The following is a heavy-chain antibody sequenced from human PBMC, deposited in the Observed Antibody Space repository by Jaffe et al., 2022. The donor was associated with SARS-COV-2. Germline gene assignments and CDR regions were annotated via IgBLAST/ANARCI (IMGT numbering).Heavy chain of an antibody. Sequence: QVQLVESGGGLVKPGGSLRLSCAASGFTFSDYYMSWIRQAPGKGLEWVSYISSSGSTIYYADSVKGRFTISRDNAKNSLYLQMNSLRAEDTAVYYCARVVDSEWELWRGSQGMDVWGQGTTVTVSS. V-gene: IGHV3-11*01. CDR3: ARVVDSEWELWRGSQGMDV. J-gene: IGHJ6*02. CDR2: ISSSGSTI. CDR1: GFTFSDYY. D-gene: IGHD1-26*01.